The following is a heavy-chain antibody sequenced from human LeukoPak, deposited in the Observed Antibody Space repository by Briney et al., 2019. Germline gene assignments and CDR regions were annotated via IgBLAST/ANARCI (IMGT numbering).Heavy chain of an antibody. CDR2: IKQDGSEK. CDR3: ARKGTYYYDSSGYYFDY. D-gene: IGHD3-22*01. J-gene: IGHJ4*02. V-gene: IGHV3-7*01. CDR1: GFTFSSYW. Sequence: GGSLRLSCAASGFTFSSYWMSWVRQAPGKGLEWVANIKQDGSEKYYVDSVKGRFTISRDNAKNSLYLQMNSLRAEDTAVYYCARKGTYYYDSSGYYFDYWGQGTLVTVSS.